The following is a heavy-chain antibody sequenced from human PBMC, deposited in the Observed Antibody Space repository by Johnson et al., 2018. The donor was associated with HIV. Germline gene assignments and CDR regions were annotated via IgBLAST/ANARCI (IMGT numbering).Heavy chain of an antibody. CDR2: ISYDGSNK. CDR1: GFTFSSYG. CDR3: AGEAPQPSDAYDI. J-gene: IGHJ3*02. D-gene: IGHD5-18*01. Sequence: QVQLVESGGGVVQPGRSLRLSCAASGFTFSSYGMHWVRQAPGKGLEWVAVISYDGSNKYYADSVKGRFTISRDNAKNSLYLQMNSLRPEDTALYYCAGEAPQPSDAYDIWGQGTMVTVSS. V-gene: IGHV3-30*03.